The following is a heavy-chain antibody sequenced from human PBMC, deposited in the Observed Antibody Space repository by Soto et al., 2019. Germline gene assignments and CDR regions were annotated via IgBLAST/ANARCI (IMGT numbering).Heavy chain of an antibody. CDR3: AKMDTTLVTPFDAFDI. V-gene: IGHV3-30*18. CDR2: ISYDGSNK. CDR1: GFTFSSYG. D-gene: IGHD5-18*01. Sequence: QVQLVESGGGVVQPGRSLRLSCAASGFTFSSYGMHWVRQAPGKGLEWVAVISYDGSNKNYVDSVKGRFTISRDNSQNTLDLEMNRLRAEETAVYYRAKMDTTLVTPFDAFDIWGQGTMGTLSS. J-gene: IGHJ3*02.